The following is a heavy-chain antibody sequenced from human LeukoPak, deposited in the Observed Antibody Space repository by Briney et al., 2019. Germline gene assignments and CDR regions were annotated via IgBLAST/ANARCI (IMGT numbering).Heavy chain of an antibody. Sequence: GGSLRLSCTASGFTLSLYSMHWVRQAPGKGLEWVSSIGRSSQYIYYGDSVRGRFTISRDNAKNSLYLDMNSPRAEDTAVYYCARDASNIDFAPYFYYMDVWGKGTTFTVSS. CDR3: ARDASNIDFAPYFYYMDV. D-gene: IGHD3-3*01. V-gene: IGHV3-21*01. J-gene: IGHJ6*03. CDR2: IGRSSQYI. CDR1: GFTLSLYS.